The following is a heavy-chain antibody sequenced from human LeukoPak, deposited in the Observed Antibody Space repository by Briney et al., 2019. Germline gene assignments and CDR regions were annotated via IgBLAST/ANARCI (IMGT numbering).Heavy chain of an antibody. Sequence: GSLRLSCAASGFPFSNYAMTWVRQAPGRGLEWASVISGGGTATYYADSVKGRLTISRDNSKNTLYLQMNSLRADDTAIYYCVKGGRTNSPLDYWGQGTLVTASS. CDR1: GFPFSNYA. CDR3: VKGGRTNSPLDY. V-gene: IGHV3-23*01. CDR2: ISGGGTAT. D-gene: IGHD1-14*01. J-gene: IGHJ4*02.